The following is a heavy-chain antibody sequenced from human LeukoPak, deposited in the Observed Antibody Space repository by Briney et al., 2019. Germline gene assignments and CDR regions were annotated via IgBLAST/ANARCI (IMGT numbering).Heavy chain of an antibody. D-gene: IGHD6-25*01. CDR2: ISSTSDYT. J-gene: IGHJ5*02. Sequence: GGSLRLSCAASGFTLSTSVMSWVRQVPGGGLEWISVISSTSDYTYYTDSVKGRFTISRDNSKNTLYLQMNSLRADDTAVYYCAKNPTGFPNWFDPWGQGTLVTVSS. CDR1: GFTLSTSV. V-gene: IGHV3-23*01. CDR3: AKNPTGFPNWFDP.